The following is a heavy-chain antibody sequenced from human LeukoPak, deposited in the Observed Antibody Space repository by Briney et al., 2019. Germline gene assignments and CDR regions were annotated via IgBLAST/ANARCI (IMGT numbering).Heavy chain of an antibody. CDR1: GFTFSSYS. Sequence: GGSLRLSCAASGFTFSSYSMNWVRQAPGKGLEWVSSISNSSSYIYYADSVKGRFTISRDNAKNSLYLQMNSLRAEDTAVYYCARAPGVLGSGPLTDYWGQGTLVTVSS. V-gene: IGHV3-21*01. CDR2: ISNSSSYI. D-gene: IGHD3-10*01. J-gene: IGHJ4*02. CDR3: ARAPGVLGSGPLTDY.